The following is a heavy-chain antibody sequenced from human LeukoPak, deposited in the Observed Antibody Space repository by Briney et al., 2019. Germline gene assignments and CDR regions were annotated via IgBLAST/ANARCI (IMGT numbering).Heavy chain of an antibody. V-gene: IGHV4-34*01. CDR2: INHSGST. J-gene: IGHJ5*02. D-gene: IGHD6-19*01. CDR1: GGSFSGYY. Sequence: PSETLSLTCAVYGGSFSGYYWSWIRQPPGKVLEWIGEINHSGSTNYNPSLKSRVTISVDTSKNQFSLKLSSVTAADTAVYYCARHGSSGSRWFDPWGQGTLVTVSS. CDR3: ARHGSSGSRWFDP.